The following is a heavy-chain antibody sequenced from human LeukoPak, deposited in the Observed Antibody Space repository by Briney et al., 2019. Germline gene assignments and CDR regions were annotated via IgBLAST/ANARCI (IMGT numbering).Heavy chain of an antibody. CDR1: GFTFSSYG. Sequence: PGRSLRLSCAASGFTFSSYGMHWVRQAPGKGLEWVAVISYDGSNKYYADSVKGRFTISRDNGKNLVFLQMDGLRAEDTGVYHCVRESDVWSGPGIGRPLDVWGKGTTVTVSS. CDR2: ISYDGSNK. V-gene: IGHV3-30*03. CDR3: VRESDVWSGPGIGRPLDV. J-gene: IGHJ6*04. D-gene: IGHD3-3*01.